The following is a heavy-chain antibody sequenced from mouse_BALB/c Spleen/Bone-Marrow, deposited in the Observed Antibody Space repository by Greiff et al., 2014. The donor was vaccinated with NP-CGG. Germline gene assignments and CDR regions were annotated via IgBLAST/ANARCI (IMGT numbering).Heavy chain of an antibody. Sequence: QVQLQQPGPGLVAPSQSLSFTCTVSGFSLTTYGVHWVRQPPGKGLEWLGVIWAGGSTNYNSALMSRLSISKDNSKSQVFLKMNRLQTDDTAMYYWARHYGSNYGDWYFDVWGAGTTVTVSS. V-gene: IGHV2-9*02. CDR3: ARHYGSNYGDWYFDV. CDR2: IWAGGST. J-gene: IGHJ1*01. D-gene: IGHD1-1*01. CDR1: GFSLTTYG.